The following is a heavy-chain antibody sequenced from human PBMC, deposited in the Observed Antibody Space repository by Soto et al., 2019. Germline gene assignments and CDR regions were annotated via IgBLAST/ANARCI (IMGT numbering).Heavy chain of an antibody. V-gene: IGHV3-21*01. J-gene: IGHJ4*02. CDR1: GFTFSSYS. CDR2: ISSSSSYI. Sequence: PGGSLRLSCAASGFTFSSYSMNWVRQAPGKGLEWVSSISSSSSYIYYADSVKGRFTISRDNAKNSLYLQMNSLRAEDTAVYYCARGAARPGVYFDYWGQGTLVTVSS. CDR3: ARGAARPGVYFDY. D-gene: IGHD6-6*01.